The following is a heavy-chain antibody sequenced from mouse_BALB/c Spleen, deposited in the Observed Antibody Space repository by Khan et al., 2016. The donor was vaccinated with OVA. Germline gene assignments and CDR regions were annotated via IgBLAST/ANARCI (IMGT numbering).Heavy chain of an antibody. CDR2: IWAGGST. Sequence: QVRLQQSGPGLVAPSQSLSITCTVSGFSLTSYGVHWGRQPPGKGLEWLGTIWAGGSTNYNSAPMSRLSIIKDNSKSQVFLKMNRLQTDDTAIYYCAREVYYGNLYYFDYGGQGTALTVSS. CDR3: AREVYYGNLYYFDY. J-gene: IGHJ2*01. D-gene: IGHD2-1*01. CDR1: GFSLTSYG. V-gene: IGHV2-9*02.